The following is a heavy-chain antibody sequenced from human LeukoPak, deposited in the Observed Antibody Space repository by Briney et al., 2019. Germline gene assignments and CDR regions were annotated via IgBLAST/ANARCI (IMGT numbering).Heavy chain of an antibody. CDR1: GGSISSYY. CDR2: IYYSGGT. Sequence: SETLSLTCTVSGGSISSYYWSWIRQPPGKGLEWIGYIYYSGGTNYNPSLKSRVTISVDTSKNQFSLKLSSVTAADTAVYYCASVKTYYDILTGYSPYNWFDPWGQGTLVTVSS. J-gene: IGHJ5*02. D-gene: IGHD3-9*01. CDR3: ASVKTYYDILTGYSPYNWFDP. V-gene: IGHV4-59*01.